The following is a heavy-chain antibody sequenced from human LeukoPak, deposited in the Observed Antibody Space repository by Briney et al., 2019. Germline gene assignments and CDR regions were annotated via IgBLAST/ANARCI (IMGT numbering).Heavy chain of an antibody. V-gene: IGHV3-15*01. D-gene: IGHD3-9*01. J-gene: IGHJ5*02. CDR3: TTEVYDILTGYYPPSFWFDP. CDR1: GFTFSNAW. Sequence: GGSLRLSCAASGFTFSNAWMSWVRQAPGKGLEWVGRIKSKTDGGTTDYAAPVKGRFTTSRDDSKNTLYLQMNSLKTEDTAVYYCTTEVYDILTGYYPPSFWFDPWGQGTLVTVSS. CDR2: IKSKTDGGTT.